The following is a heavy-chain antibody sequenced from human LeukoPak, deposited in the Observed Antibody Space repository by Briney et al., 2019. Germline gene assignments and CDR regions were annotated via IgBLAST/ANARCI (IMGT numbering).Heavy chain of an antibody. CDR2: IHTSENT. J-gene: IGHJ6*03. CDR1: GGYIGSYY. V-gene: IGHV4-4*07. Sequence: KASETLSLTCTVSGGYIGSYYWSWIRQPAGKGLEWIGRIHTSENTDYNPSLKSRVTMSVDMSTSQFFLRLTSVTAADTAVYYCAREGDYGDYSKSFYYMDVWGKGTTVTVSS. D-gene: IGHD4-17*01. CDR3: AREGDYGDYSKSFYYMDV.